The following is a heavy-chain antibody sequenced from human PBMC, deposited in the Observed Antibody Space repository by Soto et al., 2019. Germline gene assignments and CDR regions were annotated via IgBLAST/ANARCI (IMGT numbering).Heavy chain of an antibody. D-gene: IGHD3-3*01. J-gene: IGHJ1*01. CDR3: ARGGVVVTRSEXFLL. CDR2: IYNSVTT. CDR1: GDSISRGGYY. V-gene: IGHV4-31*03. Sequence: SETLSLTCTVSGDSISRGGYYWTWIRHSPGKGLEWIGNIYNSVTTSYNPALRGRVTISVDTSKNQLSLRLNSVTAADTALYYCARGGVVVTRSEXFLLWGQGTQVTVSS.